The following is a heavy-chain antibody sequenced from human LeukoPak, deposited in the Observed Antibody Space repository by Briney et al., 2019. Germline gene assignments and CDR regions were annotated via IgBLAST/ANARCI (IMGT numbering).Heavy chain of an antibody. V-gene: IGHV1-2*02. CDR1: GYTFTGYF. J-gene: IGHJ4*02. CDR3: ARDSLAESTWALDS. Sequence: ASVKVPCKASGYTFTGYFIHWVRQAPGQGLEWMGWINCNRGDTKYAEKFQGRVTMSRDTSTSTVYMDLSGLTSDDTALYFCARDSLAESTWALDSWGQGTLVTVSS. CDR2: INCNRGDT. D-gene: IGHD3-16*01.